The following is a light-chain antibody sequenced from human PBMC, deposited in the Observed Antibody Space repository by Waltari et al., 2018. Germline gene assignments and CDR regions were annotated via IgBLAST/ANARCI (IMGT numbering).Light chain of an antibody. Sequence: DMQMTQSPASLSASVADRVTITCQPSQDVINYINWYQQKPGKAPQLLIYDASTLKTGVPSKFSGRQSGTYFTLTISGLQPEDVGTYYCQHSGAFGQGTTVEI. CDR2: DAS. CDR1: QDVINY. V-gene: IGKV1-33*01. CDR3: QHSGA. J-gene: IGKJ1*01.